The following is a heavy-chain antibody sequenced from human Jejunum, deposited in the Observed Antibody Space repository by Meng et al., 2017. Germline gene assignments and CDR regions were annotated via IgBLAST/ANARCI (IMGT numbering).Heavy chain of an antibody. CDR1: GFTFSSYV. CDR3: AKAGGGGYSTSPVDS. V-gene: IGHV3-23*01. D-gene: IGHD6-6*01. J-gene: IGHJ4*02. Sequence: EVQLLESGGGLVRPGGSLRLSCSASGFTFSSYVMNWVRQAPGKGLEWVSAISASGATTYYTDSVKGRFTISRDNAKNTLYLQMNSLTAEDTAVYYCAKAGGGGYSTSPVDSWGQGSLVTVSS. CDR2: ISASGATT.